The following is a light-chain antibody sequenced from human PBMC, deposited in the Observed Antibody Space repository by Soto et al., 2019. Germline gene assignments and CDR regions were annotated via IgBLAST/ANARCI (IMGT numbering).Light chain of an antibody. CDR3: QQYGSSPPLT. CDR2: GAS. Sequence: EIVLTQSPGTLSLSPGERATLSCRASQSVSSSYLAWYQQKPGQAPRLPIYGASSRATGIPERFSGSGSGTDFTLTISRLEPEDFAVYYCQQYGSSPPLTFGGGTKVEIK. V-gene: IGKV3-20*01. J-gene: IGKJ4*01. CDR1: QSVSSSY.